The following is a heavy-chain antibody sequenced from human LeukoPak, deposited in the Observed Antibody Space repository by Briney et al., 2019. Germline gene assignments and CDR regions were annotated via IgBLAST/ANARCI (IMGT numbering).Heavy chain of an antibody. Sequence: ASVKVSCKASGGTFSSYAISWVRQAPGQGLEWMGGIIPIFGTANYAQKFQGRVTITADESTSTAYMELSSLRSEDTAVYYCARVETYYYGSGSPEAFDIWGQGTMVTVSS. CDR3: ARVETYYYGSGSPEAFDI. D-gene: IGHD3-10*01. CDR2: IIPIFGTA. J-gene: IGHJ3*02. V-gene: IGHV1-69*13. CDR1: GGTFSSYA.